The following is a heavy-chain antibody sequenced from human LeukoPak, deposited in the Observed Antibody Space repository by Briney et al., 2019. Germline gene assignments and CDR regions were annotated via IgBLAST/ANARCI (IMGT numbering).Heavy chain of an antibody. J-gene: IGHJ4*02. Sequence: GASVKVSSMASGYTFTTYGISWVRQAPGQGLEWMAWISAYNGNTNYAQKLQGRVTMITDTSTSTAYMELRSLRSDDTAVYYCARDWPYYYDSSGYPPFDYWGQGTLVTVSS. V-gene: IGHV1-18*01. CDR3: ARDWPYYYDSSGYPPFDY. CDR1: GYTFTTYG. D-gene: IGHD3-22*01. CDR2: ISAYNGNT.